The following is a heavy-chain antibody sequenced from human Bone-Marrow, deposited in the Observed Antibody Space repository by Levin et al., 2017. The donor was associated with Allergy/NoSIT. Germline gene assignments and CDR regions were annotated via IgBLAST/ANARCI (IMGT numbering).Heavy chain of an antibody. D-gene: IGHD6-19*01. Sequence: LSQTLSLTCTVSGGSVSSGSYYWSWIRQPPGKGLEWIGYIYYSGRTNYNPSLKSRVTISVDTSKNQFSLKLSSVTAADTAVYYCARDPRGGSAWYNFDYWGQGTLVTVSS. CDR3: ARDPRGGSAWYNFDY. J-gene: IGHJ4*02. CDR2: IYYSGRT. V-gene: IGHV4-61*01. CDR1: GGSVSSGSYY.